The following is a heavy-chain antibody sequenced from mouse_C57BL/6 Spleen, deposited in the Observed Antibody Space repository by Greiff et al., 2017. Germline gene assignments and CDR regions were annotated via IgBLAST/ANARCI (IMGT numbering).Heavy chain of an antibody. CDR1: GYTFTSYW. Sequence: QVQLQQPGAELVKPGASVTMSCKASGYTFTSYWITWVKQRPGQGLEWIGDIYPGSGSTNYNEKFKSKATLTADTSSSTAYMQLSSLTSDVSAVYCCARGGGPAWFAYWGQGTLVTVSA. D-gene: IGHD1-1*02. CDR2: IYPGSGST. V-gene: IGHV1-55*01. J-gene: IGHJ3*01. CDR3: ARGGGPAWFAY.